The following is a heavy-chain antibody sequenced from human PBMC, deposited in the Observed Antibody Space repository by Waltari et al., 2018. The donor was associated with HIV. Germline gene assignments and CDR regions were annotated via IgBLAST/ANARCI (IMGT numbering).Heavy chain of an antibody. V-gene: IGHV3-48*02. J-gene: IGHJ4*02. Sequence: EVQLVESGGGLVQPGGSLRLSCAASGFTFRSSRLNWVLQAPGKGLEWVSYISSSSSTIYYADSVKGRFTISRDNAKNSLYLQMNSLRDEDTAVYYCARGKATEAGLDYWGQGTLVTVSS. D-gene: IGHD1-26*01. CDR1: GFTFRSSR. CDR2: ISSSSSTI. CDR3: ARGKATEAGLDY.